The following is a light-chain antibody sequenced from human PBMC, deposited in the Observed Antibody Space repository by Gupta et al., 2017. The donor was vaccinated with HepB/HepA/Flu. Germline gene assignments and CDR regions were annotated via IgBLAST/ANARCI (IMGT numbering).Light chain of an antibody. J-gene: IGKJ4*01. V-gene: IGKV3-15*01. CDR3: QQYDNWPPLT. CDR1: QSINSN. Sequence: EIVMPQSPAPLSVSPGERATLSCRASQSINSNLAWYQQKPGQPPRLLMYGASSRATGIPARFSGSGYGTEFILTISSLQSEDIAIYYCQQYDNWPPLTFGGGTKVEIK. CDR2: GAS.